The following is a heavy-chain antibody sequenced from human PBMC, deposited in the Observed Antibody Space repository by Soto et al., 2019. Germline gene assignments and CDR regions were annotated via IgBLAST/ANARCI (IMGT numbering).Heavy chain of an antibody. CDR3: ARDHNPAAAAYYFHVGMDV. V-gene: IGHV3-30-3*01. CDR1: GFTFTSNP. J-gene: IGHJ6*02. CDR2: VSYDGSNK. D-gene: IGHD6-13*01. Sequence: QVQLVESGGGVVQPGRSLRLSCAASGFTFTSNPMHWVRQAPGKGLEWVAVVSYDGSNKYYADSVKGRFTISRDNSKNTLSQQKNSLRAEDTAVYYCARDHNPAAAAYYFHVGMDVWGQGTTVTVSS.